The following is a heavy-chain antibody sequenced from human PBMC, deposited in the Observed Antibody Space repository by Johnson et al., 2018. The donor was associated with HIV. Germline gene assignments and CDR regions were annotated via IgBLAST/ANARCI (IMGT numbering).Heavy chain of an antibody. V-gene: IGHV3-9*01. D-gene: IGHD1-26*01. CDR2: ISWNSGST. Sequence: VQLVESGGGLVQPGRSLRLSCAASGFTFDDYAMHWVRQAPGKGLEWVSGISWNSGSTYYADSVKGRFTISRDNSKNTLYLQMNSLRAEDAAVYYCARPNSSDRNSGSYVSDAFDIWGQGTMVTVSS. CDR1: GFTFDDYA. J-gene: IGHJ3*02. CDR3: ARPNSSDRNSGSYVSDAFDI.